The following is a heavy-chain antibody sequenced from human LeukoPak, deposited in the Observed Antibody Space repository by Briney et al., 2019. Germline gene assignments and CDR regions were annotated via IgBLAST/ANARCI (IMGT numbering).Heavy chain of an antibody. CDR2: IYHSGST. CDR1: GGSISSSNW. Sequence: SETLSLTCAVSGGSISSSNWWSWVRQPPGKGLEWIGEIYHSGSTNYNPSLKSRVTISVDTSKNQFSLKLSSVTAADTAVYYRARTLQMNTYYDFWSGYLSLPTINYFHYWGQGTLVTVSS. CDR3: ARTLQMNTYYDFWSGYLSLPTINYFHY. D-gene: IGHD3-3*01. V-gene: IGHV4-4*02. J-gene: IGHJ4*02.